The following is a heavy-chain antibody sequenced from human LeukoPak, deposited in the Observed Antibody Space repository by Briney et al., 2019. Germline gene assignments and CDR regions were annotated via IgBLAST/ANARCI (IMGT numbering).Heavy chain of an antibody. CDR2: ISGSGGST. Sequence: GGSLRLSCAASGFTFSSYATSWVRQAPGKGLEWVPAISGSGGSTYYADSVKGRFTISRDNSKNTLYLQMNSLRAEDTAVYYCASYDFWSGSAYEYFQHWGQGTLVTVSS. CDR1: GFTFSSYA. CDR3: ASYDFWSGSAYEYFQH. J-gene: IGHJ1*01. V-gene: IGHV3-23*01. D-gene: IGHD3-3*01.